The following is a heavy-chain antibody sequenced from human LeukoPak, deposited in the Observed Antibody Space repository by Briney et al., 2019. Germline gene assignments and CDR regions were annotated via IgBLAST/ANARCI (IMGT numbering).Heavy chain of an antibody. Sequence: GGSLRLSCAASGFTFSSYGIHWVRQAPGKGLEWVAFIRYDGSNKYYADSVKGRFTISRDNSKNTLYLQMNSLRVEDTAVYFCASGELDSLYYFDYWGQGTLVTVSS. CDR2: IRYDGSNK. V-gene: IGHV3-30*02. J-gene: IGHJ4*02. D-gene: IGHD1-1*01. CDR1: GFTFSSYG. CDR3: ASGELDSLYYFDY.